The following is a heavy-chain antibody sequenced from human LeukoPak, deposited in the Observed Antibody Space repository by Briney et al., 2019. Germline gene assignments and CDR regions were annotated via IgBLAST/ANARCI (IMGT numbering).Heavy chain of an antibody. CDR2: IYYSGST. V-gene: IGHV4-59*01. D-gene: IGHD6-13*01. CDR1: GGSISSYY. J-gene: IGHJ3*02. CDR3: ARDRQQPFPLAFDI. Sequence: PPETLSLTCSVSGGSISSYYWSWIRQPPGKGLEWIGYIYYSGSTNYNPSLKSRVTISVDTSKNQFSLKLSSVTAADTAVYYCARDRQQPFPLAFDIWGQGTMVTVSS.